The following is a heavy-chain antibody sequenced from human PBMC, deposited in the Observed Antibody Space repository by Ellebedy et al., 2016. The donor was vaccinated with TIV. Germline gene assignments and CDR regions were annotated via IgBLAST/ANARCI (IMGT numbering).Heavy chain of an antibody. Sequence: ASVKVSXKASGYIFTTYGFSWLRQAPGQGLEWMGWISTNNANRNFAQKFQGRVTMTTDTSTSTAYMELRSLRSDDTAVYYCARDSDPFACWGPGTLVTVSS. D-gene: IGHD3-10*01. CDR2: ISTNNANR. CDR1: GYIFTTYG. CDR3: ARDSDPFAC. V-gene: IGHV1-18*01. J-gene: IGHJ4*02.